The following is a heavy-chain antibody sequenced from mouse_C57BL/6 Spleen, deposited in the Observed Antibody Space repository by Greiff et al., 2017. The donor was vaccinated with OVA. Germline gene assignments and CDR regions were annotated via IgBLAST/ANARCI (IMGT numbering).Heavy chain of an antibody. CDR1: GYTFTSYW. V-gene: IGHV1-69*01. CDR2: IDPSDSYT. CDR3: ARKGSLNYFDY. Sequence: QVQLQQPGAELVMPGASVKLSCKASGYTFTSYWMHWVKQRPGQGLEWIGEIDPSDSYTNYNQKFKGKSTLTVDKSSSTAYMQLSSLTSEDSAVYYCARKGSLNYFDYWGQGTTLTVSS. D-gene: IGHD3-3*01. J-gene: IGHJ2*01.